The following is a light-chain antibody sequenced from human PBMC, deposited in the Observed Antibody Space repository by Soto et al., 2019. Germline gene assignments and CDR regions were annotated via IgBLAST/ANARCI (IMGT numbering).Light chain of an antibody. J-gene: IGKJ2*01. V-gene: IGKV1-39*01. Sequence: DIQMTQSPSSLSASVGDRVTITCRASQSISSYLNWYQQKPGKAPKLLIYAASSLQSGVPSRFSGSGSGTDSTLTISSLQPEDFATYYYQQSYSTPYTFGQGTMLEIK. CDR3: QQSYSTPYT. CDR1: QSISSY. CDR2: AAS.